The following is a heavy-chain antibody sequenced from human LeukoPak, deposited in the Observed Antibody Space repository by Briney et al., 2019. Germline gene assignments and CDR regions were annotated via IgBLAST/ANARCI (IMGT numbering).Heavy chain of an antibody. Sequence: SETLSLTCTVSGGSISSSSYYWGWIRQPPGKGLEWIGSIYYSGSTYYNPSLKSRVTISVDTSKNQFSLKLSSVTAADTAVYYCARVEGHIAAAVGYWGQGTLVTVSS. D-gene: IGHD6-13*01. V-gene: IGHV4-39*07. J-gene: IGHJ4*02. CDR3: ARVEGHIAAAVGY. CDR2: IYYSGST. CDR1: GGSISSSSYY.